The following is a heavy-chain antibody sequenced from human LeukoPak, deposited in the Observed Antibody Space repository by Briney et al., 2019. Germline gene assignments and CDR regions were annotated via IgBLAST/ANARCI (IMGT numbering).Heavy chain of an antibody. CDR2: IWYDESNK. V-gene: IGHV3-33*01. J-gene: IGHJ3*02. CDR3: ARVTGYDSSGHYGAFDI. CDR1: GFTFSSYG. Sequence: GRSLRLSCAASGFTFSSYGMHWVRQAPGKGLEWVAVIWYDESNKYYADSVKGRFTISRDNSKNTLYLQMNSLRAEDTAVYYRARVTGYDSSGHYGAFDIWGQGTMVTVSS. D-gene: IGHD3-22*01.